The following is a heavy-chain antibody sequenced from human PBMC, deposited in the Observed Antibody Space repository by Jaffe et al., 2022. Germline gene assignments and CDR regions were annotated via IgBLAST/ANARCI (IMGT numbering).Heavy chain of an antibody. V-gene: IGHV1-3*01. Sequence: QVHHVQSGAEVKKPGASVKLSCQASGYRFTNHAMHWVRQAPGQGLEWMGWINAGTGDTKYSQNFQGRVSITRDTSASTLYMEVSGLRSDDTAVYYCARGRGNDYGDFSHYYYMDGWGTGTTVTVS. CDR2: INAGTGDT. J-gene: IGHJ6*03. D-gene: IGHD4-17*01. CDR1: GYRFTNHA. CDR3: ARGRGNDYGDFSHYYYMDG.